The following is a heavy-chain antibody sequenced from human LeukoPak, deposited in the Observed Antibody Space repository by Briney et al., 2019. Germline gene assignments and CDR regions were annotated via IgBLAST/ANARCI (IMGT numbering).Heavy chain of an antibody. CDR3: ATEPYSNPILGAFDI. CDR2: IYSGGST. CDR1: GFTVSSNY. J-gene: IGHJ3*02. D-gene: IGHD4-11*01. Sequence: GGSLRLSCAASGFTVSSNYMSWVRQAPGKGLEWVSVIYSGGSTYYADSVKGRFTISRDNSKNTLYLQMNSLRAEDTAVYYCATEPYSNPILGAFDIWGQGTMVTVS. V-gene: IGHV3-66*02.